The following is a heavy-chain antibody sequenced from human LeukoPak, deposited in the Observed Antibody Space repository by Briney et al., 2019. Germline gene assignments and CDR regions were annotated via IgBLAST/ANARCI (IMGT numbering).Heavy chain of an antibody. J-gene: IGHJ4*02. Sequence: SETLSLTCTVSGGSISSGGYYWSWIRQHPGKGLEWIGCIYYSGSTYYNPSLKSRVTISVDTSKNQFSLKLSSVTAADTAVYYCARARGVRGVIEYYFDYWGQGTLVTVSS. CDR1: GGSISSGGYY. V-gene: IGHV4-31*03. D-gene: IGHD3-10*01. CDR3: ARARGVRGVIEYYFDY. CDR2: IYYSGST.